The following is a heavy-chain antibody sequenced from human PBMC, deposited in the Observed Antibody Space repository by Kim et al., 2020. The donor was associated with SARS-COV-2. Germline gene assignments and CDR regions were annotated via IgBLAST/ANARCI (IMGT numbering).Heavy chain of an antibody. CDR1: GFTFSNAW. CDR2: IKSKTDGGTT. D-gene: IGHD6-13*01. Sequence: GGSLRLSCAASGFTFSNAWMSWVRQAPGKGLGWVGRIKSKTDGGTTDYAAPVKGRFTISRDDSKNTLYLQMNSLKTEDTAVYYCTTTFNIAAAGRRFSWGQGTLVTVSS. J-gene: IGHJ5*02. V-gene: IGHV3-15*01. CDR3: TTTFNIAAAGRRFS.